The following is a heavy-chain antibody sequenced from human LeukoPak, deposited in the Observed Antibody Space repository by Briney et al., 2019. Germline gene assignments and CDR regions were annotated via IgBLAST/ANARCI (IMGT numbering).Heavy chain of an antibody. Sequence: KPGGSLRLSCGASGFTFSNAWMSWVRQAPGKGLEWVGRIKSKTDGGTTDYAAPVKGRFTISRDDSKNTLYLQMNSLKTEDTAVYYCTTEYFLEWFYNWFDPWGQGTLVTVSS. J-gene: IGHJ5*02. D-gene: IGHD3-3*01. V-gene: IGHV3-15*01. CDR1: GFTFSNAW. CDR3: TTEYFLEWFYNWFDP. CDR2: IKSKTDGGTT.